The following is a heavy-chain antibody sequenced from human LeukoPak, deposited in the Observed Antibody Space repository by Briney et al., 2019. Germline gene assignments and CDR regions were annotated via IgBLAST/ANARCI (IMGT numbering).Heavy chain of an antibody. CDR3: ASHSSSSEYYYYYMDV. CDR1: GFSISSGYY. CDR2: IYHSGST. Sequence: PSETLSLTCAFSGFSISSGYYWGWIRQPPGKGLEWIGSIYHSGSTYYNPSLKSRVTISVDTSKNQFSLKLSSVTAADTAVYYCASHSSSSEYYYYYMDVWGKGTTVTVSS. J-gene: IGHJ6*03. V-gene: IGHV4-38-2*01. D-gene: IGHD6-6*01.